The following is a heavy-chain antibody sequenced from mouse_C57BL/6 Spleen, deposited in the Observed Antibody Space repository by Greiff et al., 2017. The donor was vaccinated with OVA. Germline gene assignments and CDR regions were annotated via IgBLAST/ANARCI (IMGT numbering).Heavy chain of an antibody. CDR2: ISYSGST. V-gene: IGHV3-1*01. CDR3: ARASLYDYGFAY. J-gene: IGHJ3*01. Sequence: EVKLMESGPGMVKPSQSLSLTCTVTGYSITSGYDWHWIRHFPGNKLEWMGYISYSGSTNYNPSLISRISITHDTSKNHFFLKLNSVTTEDTATYYCARASLYDYGFAYWGQGTLVTVSA. D-gene: IGHD2-4*01. CDR1: GYSITSGYD.